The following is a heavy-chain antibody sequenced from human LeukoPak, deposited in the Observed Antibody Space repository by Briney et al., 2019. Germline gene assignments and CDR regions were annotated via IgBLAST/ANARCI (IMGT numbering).Heavy chain of an antibody. CDR2: IYYSGST. D-gene: IGHD2-15*01. Sequence: PSETLSLTCTVSGGTISSYYWSWIRQPPGKGLEWIGYIYYSGSTNYNPSLTSRVTISVDTSTNQFPLKLSSVTAADTAVYYWAAERSGGSSAGYWGQGTLVTVSS. J-gene: IGHJ4*02. V-gene: IGHV4-59*01. CDR1: GGTISSYY. CDR3: AAERSGGSSAGY.